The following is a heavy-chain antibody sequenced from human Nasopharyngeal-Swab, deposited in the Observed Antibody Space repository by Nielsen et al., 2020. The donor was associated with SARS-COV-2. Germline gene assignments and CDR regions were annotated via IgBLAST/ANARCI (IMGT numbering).Heavy chain of an antibody. V-gene: IGHV3-23*01. Sequence: GGSLRLSFAATGSTFRRCSMSWVRQAPGKGLEWVSAISASGSSTYYADSVKGRFTISRDNSQHTLYLQMSSLRVEETAVYYCAKESGSYLYYSYGMDVWGQGTTVTVSS. CDR1: GSTFRRCS. J-gene: IGHJ6*02. CDR3: AKESGSYLYYSYGMDV. CDR2: ISASGSST. D-gene: IGHD1-26*01.